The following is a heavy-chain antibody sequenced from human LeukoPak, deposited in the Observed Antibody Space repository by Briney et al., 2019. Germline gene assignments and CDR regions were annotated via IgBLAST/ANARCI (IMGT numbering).Heavy chain of an antibody. CDR3: ARVGNSYDQDYYYYGMDV. CDR1: GFTFSSYA. J-gene: IGHJ6*02. Sequence: GRSLRLSCAAFGFTFSSYAMHWVRQAPGKGLEWVAVISYDGSNKYYADSVKGRLTISRDNSKNTLYLQMNSLRAEDTAVYYCARVGNSYDQDYYYYGMDVWGQGTTVTVSS. V-gene: IGHV3-30-3*01. D-gene: IGHD3-22*01. CDR2: ISYDGSNK.